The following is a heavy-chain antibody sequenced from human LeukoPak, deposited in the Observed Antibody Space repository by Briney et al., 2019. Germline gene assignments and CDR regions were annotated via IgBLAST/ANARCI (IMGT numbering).Heavy chain of an antibody. D-gene: IGHD3-10*01. CDR2: IYTSGST. J-gene: IGHJ4*02. CDR1: GGSISSGSYY. V-gene: IGHV4-61*02. Sequence: KPSETLSLTCTVSGGSISSGSYYWSWIRQPAGKGLEWIGRIYTSGSTNYNPSLKSRVTISVDTSKNQFSLKLSSVTAADTAVYYCARVYGSGSYFSPPFDYWGQGTLVTVSS. CDR3: ARVYGSGSYFSPPFDY.